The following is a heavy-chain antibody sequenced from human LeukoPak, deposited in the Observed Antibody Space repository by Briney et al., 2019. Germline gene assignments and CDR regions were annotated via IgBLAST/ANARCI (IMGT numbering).Heavy chain of an antibody. CDR3: ATYYYDSSGYALRFVDY. V-gene: IGHV4-30-2*01. CDR2: IYHSGST. D-gene: IGHD3-22*01. CDR1: GGPISSGGYY. Sequence: SQTLSLTCTVSGGPISSGGYYWSWIRQPPGKGLEWIGYIYHSGSTYYNPSLKSRVTISVDRSKNQFSLKLSSVTAADTAVYYCATYYYDSSGYALRFVDYWGQGTLVTVSS. J-gene: IGHJ4*02.